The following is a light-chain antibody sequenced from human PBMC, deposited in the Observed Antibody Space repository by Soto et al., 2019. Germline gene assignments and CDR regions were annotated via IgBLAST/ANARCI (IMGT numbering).Light chain of an antibody. CDR3: QPYNNWPTWT. CDR2: EAS. V-gene: IGKV1-5*01. CDR1: QSISSW. Sequence: DIQMTQSPSTLSAPVGDSVTITCRPSQSISSWLAWYQQTPXKAPKLLVYEASSLESGVPSRFSVSGSGTELTLTLSGLQSDDFAFYVGQPYNNWPTWTFCHGTKVDIK. J-gene: IGKJ1*01.